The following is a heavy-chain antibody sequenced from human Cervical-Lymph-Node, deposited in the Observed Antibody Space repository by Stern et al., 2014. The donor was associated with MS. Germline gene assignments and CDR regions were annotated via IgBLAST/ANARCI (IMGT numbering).Heavy chain of an antibody. Sequence: QVQLQESGPGLVKPSETLSLTCTVSGGSISSSSYYWGWIRQPPGKGLEWIGSIYYSGSTYYNPSLKSRVTISVDTSKNQFSLKLSLVTAADTAVYYCATNRPVGHFDYWGQGTLVTVSS. CDR2: IYYSGST. CDR1: GGSISSSSYY. CDR3: ATNRPVGHFDY. V-gene: IGHV4-39*01. J-gene: IGHJ4*02. D-gene: IGHD1-14*01.